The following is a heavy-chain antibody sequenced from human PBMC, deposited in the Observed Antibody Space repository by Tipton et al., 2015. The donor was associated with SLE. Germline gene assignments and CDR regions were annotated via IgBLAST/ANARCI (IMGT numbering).Heavy chain of an antibody. CDR3: ARDSDYGGLYYYYYGMDV. V-gene: IGHV3-11*01. Sequence: SLRLSCAASGFTFSDYYMSWIRQAPGKGLEWVSYISSSGSTIYYADSVKGRFTISRDNAKNSLYLQMNSLRAEDTAVYYCARDSDYGGLYYYYYGMDVWGQGTTVTVSS. CDR2: ISSSGSTI. CDR1: GFTFSDYY. D-gene: IGHD4-23*01. J-gene: IGHJ6*02.